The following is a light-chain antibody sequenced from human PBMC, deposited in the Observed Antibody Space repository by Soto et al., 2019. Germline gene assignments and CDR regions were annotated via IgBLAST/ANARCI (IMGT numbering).Light chain of an antibody. CDR1: QSISSY. Sequence: IQMKHSPSSLSASVGDRVTVTCRASQSISSYLNWYQQKPGKAPKLLIYAASRLQSGVPSRFSGSGSGTEFTLTISSLQPEDFATYYCQQSYSTPFTFGPGTKVDIK. V-gene: IGKV1-39*01. CDR3: QQSYSTPFT. CDR2: AAS. J-gene: IGKJ3*01.